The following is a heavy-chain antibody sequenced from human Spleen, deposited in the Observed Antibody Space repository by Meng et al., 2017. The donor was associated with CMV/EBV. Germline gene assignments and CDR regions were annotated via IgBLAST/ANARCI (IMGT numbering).Heavy chain of an antibody. Sequence: GESLKISCAASGFTFSSYWMHWVRQAPGKGPVWLSRITSDGSSTNYADFVKGRITISRDNAKNTLYLQMNSLRVEDTAVYHCARDSSSWYILYYFDYWGQGTLVTVSS. J-gene: IGHJ4*02. D-gene: IGHD6-13*01. CDR3: ARDSSSWYILYYFDY. CDR2: ITSDGSST. V-gene: IGHV3-74*01. CDR1: GFTFSSYW.